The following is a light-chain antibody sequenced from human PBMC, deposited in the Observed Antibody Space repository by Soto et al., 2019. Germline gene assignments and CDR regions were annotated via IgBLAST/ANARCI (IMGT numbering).Light chain of an antibody. J-gene: IGKJ4*01. CDR1: QSVSSSY. Sequence: IVMTQSPATLSVSPGERATLTCRASQSVSSSYLAWYQQKPGQAPRLLIYGASTRATGIPARFSGSGSGTEFTLTISSLQSEDFAVYYCQQYNNWITFGGGTKVDIK. CDR3: QQYNNWIT. CDR2: GAS. V-gene: IGKV3-15*01.